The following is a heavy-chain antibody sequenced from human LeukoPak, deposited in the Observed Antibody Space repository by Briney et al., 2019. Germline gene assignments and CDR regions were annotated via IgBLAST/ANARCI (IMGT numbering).Heavy chain of an antibody. CDR2: IYYSGST. V-gene: IGHV4-59*01. CDR1: GGSISSYY. J-gene: IGHJ5*02. Sequence: SETLSLTCTVSGGSISSYYWSWIRQPPGKGLEWIGYIYYSGSTNYNSSLKSRVTISVDTSKNQFSLKLSSVTAADTAVYYCARFHDIVVVPAAIGWFDPWGQGTLVTVSS. CDR3: ARFHDIVVVPAAIGWFDP. D-gene: IGHD2-2*02.